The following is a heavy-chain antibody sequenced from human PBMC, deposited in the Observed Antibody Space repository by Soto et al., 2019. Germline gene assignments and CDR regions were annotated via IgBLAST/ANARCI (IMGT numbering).Heavy chain of an antibody. J-gene: IGHJ3*01. D-gene: IGHD2-15*01. Sequence: ASVKVSCKTSGFTFSNSAVQWVRQARGQRLEWIAWIVVGSGNTKYAQNFQGRVTITRDMSTSTAYMELSSLRSEDTAVYYCAAQDFSRGRCCLFDFLGQGTMVNGS. V-gene: IGHV1-58*01. CDR2: IVVGSGNT. CDR1: GFTFSNSA. CDR3: AAQDFSRGRCCLFDF.